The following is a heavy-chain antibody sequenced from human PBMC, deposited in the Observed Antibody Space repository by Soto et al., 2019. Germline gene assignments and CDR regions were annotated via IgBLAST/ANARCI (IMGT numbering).Heavy chain of an antibody. V-gene: IGHV3-53*01. D-gene: IGHD3-22*01. J-gene: IGHJ4*02. CDR1: GFTVSTNY. CDR3: ARRSSGYPYYLDY. Sequence: GWSLRLSCAASGFTVSTNYMSWVLQAPGKGLEWVSLIYSGGSTYYADSVKGRFTISSDNSKNTLYLQMNSLRAEDTAVYYCARRSSGYPYYLDYWGQGTVVTVSS. CDR2: IYSGGST.